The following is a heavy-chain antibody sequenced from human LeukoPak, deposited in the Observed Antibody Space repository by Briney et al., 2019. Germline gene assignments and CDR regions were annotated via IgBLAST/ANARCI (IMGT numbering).Heavy chain of an antibody. CDR1: GFTFNTYS. CDR3: ARDRHSSVDY. J-gene: IGHJ4*02. D-gene: IGHD3-22*01. CDR2: ISGDSRTI. V-gene: IGHV3-48*01. Sequence: GGSLRLSCAASGFTFNTYSMIWVRQAPGKGLEWLSYISGDSRTIYYPDSVKGRFTISRDNAKNSLYLQLISLRAEDTAVYYCARDRHSSVDYWGQGALVTVSS.